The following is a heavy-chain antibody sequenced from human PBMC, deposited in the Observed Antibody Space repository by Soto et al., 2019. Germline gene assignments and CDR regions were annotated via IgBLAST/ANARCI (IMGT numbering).Heavy chain of an antibody. CDR2: IYYSGSN. V-gene: IGHV4-39*01. Sequence: QLQLQESGPGLVKPSETLSLTCTVSGGSISSSSYYWGWIRQPPGKGLEWIGSIYYSGSNYYNPSLKSRVTISVDTSKNQFSLKLSSVTAADSAVYYCARHGGYDSSGYYDSWFDPWGQGTLVTVSS. CDR1: GGSISSSSYY. J-gene: IGHJ5*02. CDR3: ARHGGYDSSGYYDSWFDP. D-gene: IGHD3-22*01.